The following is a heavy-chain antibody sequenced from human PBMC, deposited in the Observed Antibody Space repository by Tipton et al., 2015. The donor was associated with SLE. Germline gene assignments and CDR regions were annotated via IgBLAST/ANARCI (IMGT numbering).Heavy chain of an antibody. CDR3: ARGFHHLGDDDAFDI. V-gene: IGHV4-39*07. CDR1: GGSVSSSSYY. Sequence: TLSLTCTVSGGSVSSSSYYWGWIRQPPGKALEWIGNFYYTGSTYYNPSLGIRVTISTDTSKNQFSLRLTSVTAADTALYYCARGFHHLGDDDAFDIWGQGTRVTVSS. CDR2: FYYTGST. J-gene: IGHJ3*02. D-gene: IGHD3-3*01.